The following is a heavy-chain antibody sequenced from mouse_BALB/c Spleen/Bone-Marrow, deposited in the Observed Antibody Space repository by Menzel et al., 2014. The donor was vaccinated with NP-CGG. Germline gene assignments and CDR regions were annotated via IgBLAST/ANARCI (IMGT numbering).Heavy chain of an antibody. CDR2: ITIGGGGS. CDR3: TRHGGGPDYFDH. Sequence: DVKLVESGGGLAQPGGSLILSCAASGFTFSSYAMSWVRRTPEKRLEWVAYITIGGGGSYYPDTVKGRFAISRDNAENTLYLQMSSLKSEDTAIYYCTRHGGGPDYFDHWGQGTTLIVSS. CDR1: GFTFSSYA. J-gene: IGHJ2*01. V-gene: IGHV5-12-2*01.